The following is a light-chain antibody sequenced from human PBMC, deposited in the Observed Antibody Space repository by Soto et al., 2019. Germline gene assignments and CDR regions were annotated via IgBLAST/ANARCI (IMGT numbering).Light chain of an antibody. CDR1: QSIHSY. CDR3: QQRNSWPWT. Sequence: ETVLTQSPATLPLSPAETAPVSSRASQSIHSYLAWYQQKPGQAPRLLIYEASNRVTGIPARFSGSGSGTDFTLTIGSLEPEDFAVYYCQQRNSWPWTFGQGTKVDIK. J-gene: IGKJ1*01. V-gene: IGKV3-11*01. CDR2: EAS.